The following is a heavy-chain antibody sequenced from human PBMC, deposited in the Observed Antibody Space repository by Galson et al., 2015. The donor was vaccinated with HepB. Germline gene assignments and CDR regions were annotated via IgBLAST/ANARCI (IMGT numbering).Heavy chain of an antibody. J-gene: IGHJ4*02. V-gene: IGHV3-21*01. Sequence: SLRLSCAASGFTFSSYSMNWVRQAPGKGLKWVSSISSSSSYIYYADSVKGRFTISRDNAKNSLYLQMNSLRAEDTAVYYCASSFYYGSGDDGHYWGQGTLVTVSS. CDR1: GFTFSSYS. D-gene: IGHD3-10*01. CDR2: ISSSSSYI. CDR3: ASSFYYGSGDDGHY.